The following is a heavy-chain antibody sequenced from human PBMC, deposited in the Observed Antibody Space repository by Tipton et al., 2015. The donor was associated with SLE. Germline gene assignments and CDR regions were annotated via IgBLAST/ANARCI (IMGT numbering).Heavy chain of an antibody. Sequence: LRLSCNVSRYSIRSGYSWGWIRQPPGKGLEWIGRIYHRGNTYYNPSLRSRVTLSVDTSKNQFSLRLTSVTAADTAVYYCASDPSDISGYYHNYMDVCSKGTRVTVSS. J-gene: IGHJ6*03. CDR3: ASDPSDISGYYHNYMDV. CDR2: IYHRGNT. CDR1: RYSIRSGYS. D-gene: IGHD6-19*01. V-gene: IGHV4-38-2*02.